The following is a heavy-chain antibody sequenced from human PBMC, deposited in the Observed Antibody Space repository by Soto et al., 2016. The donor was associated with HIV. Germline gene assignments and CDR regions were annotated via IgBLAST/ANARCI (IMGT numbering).Heavy chain of an antibody. CDR3: ARGSVLSAFDI. CDR1: GDTFGRYP. V-gene: IGHV1-69*13. Sequence: QVHLVQSGAEVKKPGSSVKVSCKTSGDTFGRYPISWVRQAPGQGLEWMGGISPIFGTANYAQKFQGRVTITADESTSTAYMELNSLTFDDTAVYYCARGSVLSAFDIWGQGTLVIVSS. CDR2: ISPIFGTA. J-gene: IGHJ3*02.